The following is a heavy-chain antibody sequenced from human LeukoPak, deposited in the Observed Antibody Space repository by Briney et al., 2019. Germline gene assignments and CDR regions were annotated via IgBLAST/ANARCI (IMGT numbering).Heavy chain of an antibody. CDR1: GFTFSSRG. J-gene: IGHJ4*02. CDR2: IWYDGSNK. Sequence: PGRSLRLSCAASGFTFSSRGMHWVRQAPGKGLEWVAVIWYDGSNKYYADSVKGRFTISRDNSKSTLYLQMNSLRAEDTAVYYCARGSGNYYVRFDYWGQGTLVTVSS. V-gene: IGHV3-33*01. D-gene: IGHD1-26*01. CDR3: ARGSGNYYVRFDY.